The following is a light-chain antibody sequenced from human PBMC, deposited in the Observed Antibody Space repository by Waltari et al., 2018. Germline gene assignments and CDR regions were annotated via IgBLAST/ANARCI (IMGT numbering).Light chain of an antibody. CDR2: TNN. V-gene: IGLV1-44*01. J-gene: IGLJ3*02. CDR3: AVWDDSLSGPG. CDR1: TSNIGRNT. Sequence: QSVLTQPPSASGTPGQRVTISCSGSTSNIGRNTVNWYQQLPGTAPKPLIYTNNQRPSGVPDRFSGSKSGTSASLAISGLQSEDEADYYCAVWDDSLSGPGFGGGTKVTVL.